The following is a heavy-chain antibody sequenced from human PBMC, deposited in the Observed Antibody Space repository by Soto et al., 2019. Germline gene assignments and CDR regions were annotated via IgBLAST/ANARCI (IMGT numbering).Heavy chain of an antibody. D-gene: IGHD6-19*01. J-gene: IGHJ6*02. Sequence: GGSLRLSCAASGFTFSSYAMSWVRQAPGKGLEWVSAISGSGGSTYYADSVKGRFTISRDNSKNTLYLQMNSLRAEDTAVYCCAKEAYSSGWFARYYYYYGMDVWGQGTTVTVSS. CDR1: GFTFSSYA. CDR3: AKEAYSSGWFARYYYYYGMDV. CDR2: ISGSGGST. V-gene: IGHV3-23*01.